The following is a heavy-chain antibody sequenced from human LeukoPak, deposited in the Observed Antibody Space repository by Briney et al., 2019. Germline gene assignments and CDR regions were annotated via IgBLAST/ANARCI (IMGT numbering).Heavy chain of an antibody. CDR1: GFTFSNCA. CDR3: AKSYNLNYGGAFDY. J-gene: IGHJ4*02. Sequence: GGSLILPCAASGFTFSNCAMRWVRQAPGKGLEWVSSISGSGGNTYYTDSVKGRFTISRDNSKNTLYLQINSLRAEDTAVYYCAKSYNLNYGGAFDYSGQGTLVTVSS. D-gene: IGHD1-7*01. CDR2: ISGSGGNT. V-gene: IGHV3-23*01.